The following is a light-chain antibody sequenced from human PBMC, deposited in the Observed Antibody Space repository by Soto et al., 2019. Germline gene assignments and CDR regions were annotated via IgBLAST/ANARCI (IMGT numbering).Light chain of an antibody. CDR1: QSVSSNY. V-gene: IGKV3-20*01. Sequence: EIVLTQSPGTLSLSPGERATLSCRASQSVSSNYLAWYQRKPGQAPRLLIYGASSRAIDIPNRFSGSGSGTAFTSSITSLEPEYFAVYYGQHYGCSRPTLGQGTRVK. CDR3: QHYGCSRPT. CDR2: GAS. J-gene: IGKJ1*01.